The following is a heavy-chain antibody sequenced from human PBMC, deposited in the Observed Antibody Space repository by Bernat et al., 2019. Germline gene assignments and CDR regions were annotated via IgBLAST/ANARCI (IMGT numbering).Heavy chain of an antibody. CDR2: IWYDGSNK. CDR3: ARDPSASYYFGY. Sequence: QVQLVESGGGVVQPGRSLRLSCAASGFTFSSYGMHWVRQAPGKGLEWVAVIWYDGSNKYYADSVKGRFTISRDNSKNTLYLQMNSLRAEDTAVYYCARDPSASYYFGYWGQGTLVTVSS. V-gene: IGHV3-33*01. CDR1: GFTFSSYG. D-gene: IGHD1-1*01. J-gene: IGHJ4*02.